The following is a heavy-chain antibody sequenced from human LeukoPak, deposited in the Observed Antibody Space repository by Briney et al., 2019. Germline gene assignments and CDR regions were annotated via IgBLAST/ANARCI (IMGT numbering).Heavy chain of an antibody. J-gene: IGHJ4*02. CDR1: GFTFNING. D-gene: IGHD1-7*01. CDR2: INTDSNSI. CDR3: GRDASLNPGTVYCDY. V-gene: IGHV3-48*01. Sequence: RSGGSLRLSCAASGFTFNINGMNWGRQAPRKGLERGSHINTDSNSIHYADSMEGRFTISRDQDKTSLYLQMNSLRGEDTAIYYCGRDASLNPGTVYCDYGGQGALVTVSS.